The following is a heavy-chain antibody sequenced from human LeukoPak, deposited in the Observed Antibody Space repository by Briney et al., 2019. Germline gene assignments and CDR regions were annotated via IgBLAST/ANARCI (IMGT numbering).Heavy chain of an antibody. CDR2: ISYGGSNK. CDR3: AKDLVYLGYCSSTSCYAYAIDI. V-gene: IGHV3-30*18. Sequence: GVSLRLSCAASGFTFSSYGMHWVRQAPGKGLEWVVVISYGGSNKYYADSVKGRFTISRDNSKNTLYLQMNSLRAEDTAVYYCAKDLVYLGYCSSTSCYAYAIDIWGQGTMVTVSS. CDR1: GFTFSSYG. D-gene: IGHD2-2*01. J-gene: IGHJ3*02.